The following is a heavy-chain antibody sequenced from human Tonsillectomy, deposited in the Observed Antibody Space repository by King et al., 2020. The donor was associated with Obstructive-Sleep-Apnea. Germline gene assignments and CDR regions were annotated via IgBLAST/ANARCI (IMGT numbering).Heavy chain of an antibody. J-gene: IGHJ5*02. D-gene: IGHD1-26*01. CDR3: AKVVGPTIGGWFDP. V-gene: IGHV3-30-3*01. CDR2: ISYDGSNK. Sequence: VQLVESGGGVVQPGRSLRLSCAASGFTFSSYAMHWVRQAPGKGLEWGAVISYDGSNKYYADSVKGRFTISRDNSKNTLYLQMNSLRAEDTAVYYCAKVVGPTIGGWFDPWGQGTLVTVSS. CDR1: GFTFSSYA.